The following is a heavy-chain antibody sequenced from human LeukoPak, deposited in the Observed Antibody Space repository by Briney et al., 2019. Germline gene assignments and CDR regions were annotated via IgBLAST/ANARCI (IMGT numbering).Heavy chain of an antibody. J-gene: IGHJ4*02. CDR1: GSISNSNCX. Sequence: GSISNSNCXWGWGRQPPGRGXEWVGTIYYSGNTYYNPSLKSRVTISVDTSKNQFSLRLSSVTAADTAVYFCMRHEEEDGYNAKPFDFWGQGTLVTVSS. D-gene: IGHD5-24*01. V-gene: IGHV4-39*01. CDR3: MRHEEEDGYNAKPFDF. CDR2: IYYSGNT.